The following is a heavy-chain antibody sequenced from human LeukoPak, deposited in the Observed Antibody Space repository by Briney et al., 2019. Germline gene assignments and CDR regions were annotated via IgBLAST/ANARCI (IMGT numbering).Heavy chain of an antibody. CDR1: GGTFSSYA. J-gene: IGHJ6*03. CDR2: IIPIFGTA. V-gene: IGHV1-69*13. Sequence: SVKVSCKASGGTFSSYAISWVRQAPGQGLECMGGIIPIFGTANYAQKFQGRVTITADESTSTAYMELSSLRSEDTAVYYCARESITIFGVVIDYYMDVWGKGTTVTVSS. D-gene: IGHD3-3*01. CDR3: ARESITIFGVVIDYYMDV.